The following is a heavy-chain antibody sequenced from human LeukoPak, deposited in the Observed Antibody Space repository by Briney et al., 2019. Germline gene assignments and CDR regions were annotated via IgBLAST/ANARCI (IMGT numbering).Heavy chain of an antibody. D-gene: IGHD5-18*01. V-gene: IGHV3-30*18. CDR1: GFTFSSYG. J-gene: IGHJ6*02. Sequence: GRSLRLSCAASGFTFSSYGMHWVRQAPGKWLEWVAVISYDGSNKYYADSVKGRFTISRDNSNNTLYLQMNSLRAEDTAVYYCAKDLRVRPQGLWSKGQYYYYGMDVWGQGTTVAVSS. CDR3: AKDLRVRPQGLWSKGQYYYYGMDV. CDR2: ISYDGSNK.